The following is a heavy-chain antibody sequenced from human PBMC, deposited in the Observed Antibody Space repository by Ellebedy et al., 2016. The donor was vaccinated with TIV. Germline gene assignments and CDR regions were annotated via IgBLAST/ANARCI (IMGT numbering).Heavy chain of an antibody. V-gene: IGHV3-23*01. Sequence: GGSLRLXXAASGFTFSSYAMSWVRQAPGKGLEWVSAISGSGGSTYYADSVKGRFTISRDNSKNTLYLQMNSLRAEDTAVYYCAKLSGDYRALEYYYYYGMDVWGQGTTVTVSS. CDR3: AKLSGDYRALEYYYYYGMDV. CDR2: ISGSGGST. D-gene: IGHD4-17*01. CDR1: GFTFSSYA. J-gene: IGHJ6*02.